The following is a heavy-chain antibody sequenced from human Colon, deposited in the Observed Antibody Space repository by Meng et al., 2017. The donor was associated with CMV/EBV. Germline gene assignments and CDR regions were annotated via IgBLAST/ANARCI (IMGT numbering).Heavy chain of an antibody. J-gene: IGHJ6*02. V-gene: IGHV3-21*04. Sequence: GESLKISCAASGFTFSSYSMNWVRQAPGKGLEWVSSISSSSSYIYYADSVKGRFTIFRDNAKNSLYLQMNSLRAEDTAVYYCAKREYCSGSSCYTLNYYYYAVDVWGQGTTVTVSS. CDR2: ISSSSSYI. D-gene: IGHD2-15*01. CDR3: AKREYCSGSSCYTLNYYYYAVDV. CDR1: GFTFSSYS.